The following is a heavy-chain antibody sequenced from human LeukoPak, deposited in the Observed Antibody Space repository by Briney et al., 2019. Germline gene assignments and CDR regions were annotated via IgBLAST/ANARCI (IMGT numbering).Heavy chain of an antibody. Sequence: ASVKVSCKASGFTFTPYAITWVRQAPGQGLEWMGWICSYNGNTNYAQKRQGRVSMTTDPSTSTVYMDVRSLRSDVTAVYYCAGVDIAVGGINWFDPWGQGTLVTVSS. CDR2: ICSYNGNT. J-gene: IGHJ5*02. CDR1: GFTFTPYA. D-gene: IGHD6-19*01. V-gene: IGHV1-18*01. CDR3: AGVDIAVGGINWFDP.